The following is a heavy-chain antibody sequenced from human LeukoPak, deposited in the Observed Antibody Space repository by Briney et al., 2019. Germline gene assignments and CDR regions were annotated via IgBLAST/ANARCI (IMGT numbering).Heavy chain of an antibody. CDR1: GYTFSSLW. D-gene: IGHD3-16*02. CDR3: AKAGDPSWGSYRLTVDY. Sequence: GGSLRLSCAVAGYTFSSLWMSWVRQAPGKGLEWVSAISGSGGSTYYADSVKGRFTISRDNSKNTLYLQMNSLRAEDTAVYYCAKAGDPSWGSYRLTVDYWGQGTLVTVSS. J-gene: IGHJ4*02. CDR2: ISGSGGST. V-gene: IGHV3-23*01.